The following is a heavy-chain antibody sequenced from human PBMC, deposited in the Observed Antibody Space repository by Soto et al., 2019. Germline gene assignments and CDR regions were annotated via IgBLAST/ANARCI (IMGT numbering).Heavy chain of an antibody. CDR1: GFTFSNAW. V-gene: IGHV3-15*01. CDR3: TSPISFYDYIWGSYRY. J-gene: IGHJ4*02. Sequence: GGSLRLSCAASGFTFSNAWMSWVRQAPGKGLEWVGRIKSKTDGGTTDYAAPVKGSITIARDDSKNTLYLQMNSLKTEDTAVYYCTSPISFYDYIWGSYRYWGQGTLITVSS. D-gene: IGHD3-16*02. CDR2: IKSKTDGGTT.